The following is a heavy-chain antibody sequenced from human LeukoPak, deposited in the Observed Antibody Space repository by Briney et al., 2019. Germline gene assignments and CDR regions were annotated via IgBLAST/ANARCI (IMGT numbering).Heavy chain of an antibody. D-gene: IGHD3-3*01. CDR3: AKDEGSYDFWSGYPDY. V-gene: IGHV3-33*06. Sequence: PGRSLRLSCAASGFTFSSYGMHWVRQAPGKGLEWVAVIWYDGSNKYYVDSVKGRFTISRDNSKNTLYLQMNSLRAEDTAVYYCAKDEGSYDFWSGYPDYWGQGTLVTVSS. CDR2: IWYDGSNK. CDR1: GFTFSSYG. J-gene: IGHJ4*02.